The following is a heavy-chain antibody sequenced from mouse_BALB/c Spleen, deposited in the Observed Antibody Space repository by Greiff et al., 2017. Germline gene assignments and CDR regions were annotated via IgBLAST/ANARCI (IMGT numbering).Heavy chain of an antibody. V-gene: IGHV1-7*01. D-gene: IGHD1-2*01. Sequence: QVQLKQSGAELAKPGASVKMSCKASGYTFTSYWMHWVKQRPGQGLEWIGYINPSTGYTEYNQKFKDKATLTADKSSSTAYMQLSSLTSEDSAVYYCAKTTARFAYWGQGTLVTVSA. J-gene: IGHJ3*01. CDR3: AKTTARFAY. CDR1: GYTFTSYW. CDR2: INPSTGYT.